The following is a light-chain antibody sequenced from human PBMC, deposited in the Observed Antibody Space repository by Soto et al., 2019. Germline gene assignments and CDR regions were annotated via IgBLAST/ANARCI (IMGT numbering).Light chain of an antibody. CDR1: QSVLYSSNNKNY. Sequence: DIVMTQSPDSLAVSLGDRATINCKSSQSVLYSSNNKNYLGWYQQKPGQTPKLLIYWASTRDSGVPDRFSGRGSGTDFTLTISSLQAEDVAFYYCQQYYSPPYTFGQGTRLEIK. V-gene: IGKV4-1*01. CDR3: QQYYSPPYT. J-gene: IGKJ2*01. CDR2: WAS.